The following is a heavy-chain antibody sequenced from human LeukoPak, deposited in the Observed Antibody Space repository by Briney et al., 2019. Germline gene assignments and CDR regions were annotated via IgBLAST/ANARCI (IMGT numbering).Heavy chain of an antibody. CDR1: GFTFDDYA. Sequence: GGSLRLSCAASGFTFDDYAMHWVRQAPGKGLEWVSGISWNSGSIGYADSVKGRFTISRDSGKSSLYLEMNSLRAEDTALYFCAKERAGTSDWSGFYYGMDVWGQGTTVTVSS. V-gene: IGHV3-9*01. D-gene: IGHD6-19*01. CDR2: ISWNSGSI. J-gene: IGHJ6*02. CDR3: AKERAGTSDWSGFYYGMDV.